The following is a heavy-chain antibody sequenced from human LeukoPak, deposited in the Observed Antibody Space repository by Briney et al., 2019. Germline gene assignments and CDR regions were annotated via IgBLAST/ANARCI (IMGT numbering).Heavy chain of an antibody. CDR3: ARATTTGYSSGWAAYGMDV. V-gene: IGHV1-69*15. CDR1: GGTFSSYA. J-gene: IGHJ6*04. Sequence: SVKVSCKASGGTFSSYAISWVRQAPGQGLEWMGRIIPIFGIANYAQKFQGRVTITADESTSTAYMELSSLRSEDTAVYYCARATTTGYSSGWAAYGMDVWGKGTTVTVSS. D-gene: IGHD6-19*01. CDR2: IIPIFGIA.